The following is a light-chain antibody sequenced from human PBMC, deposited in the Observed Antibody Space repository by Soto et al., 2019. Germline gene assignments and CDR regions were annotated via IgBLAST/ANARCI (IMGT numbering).Light chain of an antibody. CDR2: GAS. Sequence: EIVLTQSPGTLSLSPGERATLSCRASQSVSSSYLAWYQQKPGQAPRLLIYGASIRATGIPDRFSGSGSGTEFTLTISSLQSEDFAVYYCQQYNNWPLTFGGGTTVEIK. CDR1: QSVSSSY. V-gene: IGKV3D-15*01. CDR3: QQYNNWPLT. J-gene: IGKJ4*01.